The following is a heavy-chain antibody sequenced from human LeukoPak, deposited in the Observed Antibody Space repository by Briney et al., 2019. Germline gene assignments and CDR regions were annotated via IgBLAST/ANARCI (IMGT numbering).Heavy chain of an antibody. CDR2: VSSSGTTM. V-gene: IGHV3-48*03. CDR1: GFTFNTYE. CDR3: ARGRDSGSFIIDY. D-gene: IGHD3-10*01. Sequence: GGSPRLSCAASGFTFNTYEMSWVPQAPGKGLEWLSCVSSSGTTMYHADSVKGRFTLSRDNSKNTVSLQMNSLGTEDTAVYYCARGRDSGSFIIDYWGQGTLVTVSS. J-gene: IGHJ4*02.